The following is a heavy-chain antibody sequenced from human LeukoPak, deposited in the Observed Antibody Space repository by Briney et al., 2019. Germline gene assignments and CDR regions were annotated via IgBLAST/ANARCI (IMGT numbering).Heavy chain of an antibody. CDR3: AGGVVMGPIDY. Sequence: ASVKVSCKVSGYTLTELSMHWVRQAPGKGLEWMGGFDPEDGETIYAQKFQGRVTITRDTSASTAYMELSSLRSEDTAVYYCAGGVVMGPIDYWGQGTLVTVSS. J-gene: IGHJ4*02. CDR1: GYTLTELS. V-gene: IGHV1-24*01. CDR2: FDPEDGET. D-gene: IGHD4-23*01.